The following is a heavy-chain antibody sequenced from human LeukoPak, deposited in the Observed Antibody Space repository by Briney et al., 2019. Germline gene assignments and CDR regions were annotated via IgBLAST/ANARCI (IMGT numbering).Heavy chain of an antibody. J-gene: IGHJ4*02. CDR1: GFTVSSDY. V-gene: IGHV3-66*01. CDR2: ISSGGST. CDR3: GRVGDGYNDNY. D-gene: IGHD5-24*01. Sequence: GGSLRLSCAASGFTVSSDYMGWVRQASEKGLEWVSLISSGGSTYYADSLKGRFTISRDNSKNTLYLQMNSLRAEDTAVYYCGRVGDGYNDNYWGQGTLVTVSS.